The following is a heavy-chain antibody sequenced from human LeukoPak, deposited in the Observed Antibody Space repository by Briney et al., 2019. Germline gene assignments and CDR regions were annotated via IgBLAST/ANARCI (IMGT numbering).Heavy chain of an antibody. V-gene: IGHV4-38-2*02. CDR2: IYHSVNS. J-gene: IGHJ4*02. D-gene: IGHD1-26*01. CDR3: ARMGVGATTEGDY. CDR1: GYSISSGYY. Sequence: SETLSLTCTVSGYSISSGYYWGWIRQPPGKGLEWIGNIYHSVNSYYNPSLKSRLTISLDTSKNQFSLKLSSVTAADTAVYYCARMGVGATTEGDYWGQGTLVTVSS.